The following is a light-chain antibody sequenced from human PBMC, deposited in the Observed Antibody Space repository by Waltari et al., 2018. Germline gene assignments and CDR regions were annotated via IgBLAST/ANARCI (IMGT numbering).Light chain of an antibody. J-gene: IGLJ1*01. CDR1: SRYIGYYND. CDR2: EVS. CDR3: SSYAGSGTFI. Sequence: QAAPTQSPSVSGSVGQSVTISCTGTSRYIGYYNDVCWYQQHPGKAPKLMIYEVSKRPSGVSDRFSGSKSGNTASLTISGLQAEDEADYYCSSYAGSGTFIFGAGTRLTVL. V-gene: IGLV2-23*02.